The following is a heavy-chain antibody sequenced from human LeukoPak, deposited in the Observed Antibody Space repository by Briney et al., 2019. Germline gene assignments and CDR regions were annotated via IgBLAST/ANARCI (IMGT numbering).Heavy chain of an antibody. D-gene: IGHD3-16*02. CDR3: ASHYSSGSYRYTGSFDS. Sequence: SETLSLTCAVYGGSFSDYYWSWIRQPPGKGLEWIGEINHSGTTNYSPSLKSRVPISVDTSKNQFSLKLNSVTAADAAMYYCASHYSSGSYRYTGSFDSWGQGMLVNVSS. CDR2: INHSGTT. V-gene: IGHV4-34*01. CDR1: GGSFSDYY. J-gene: IGHJ4*02.